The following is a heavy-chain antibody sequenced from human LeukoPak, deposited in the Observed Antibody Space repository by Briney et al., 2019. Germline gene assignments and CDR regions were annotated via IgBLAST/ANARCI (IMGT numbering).Heavy chain of an antibody. Sequence: GASVKVSCKASGYTFTSYDINWVRQATGQGLEWMGWMNPNSGNTGYAQKFQGRVTMTEDTSTDTAYMELSSLRSEDTAVYYCAISGGRWLQPFDYWGQGTLVTVSS. J-gene: IGHJ4*02. CDR2: MNPNSGNT. D-gene: IGHD5-24*01. CDR1: GYTFTSYD. CDR3: AISGGRWLQPFDY. V-gene: IGHV1-8*01.